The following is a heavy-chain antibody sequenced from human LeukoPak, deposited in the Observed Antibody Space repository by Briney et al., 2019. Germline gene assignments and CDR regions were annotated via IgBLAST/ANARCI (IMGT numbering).Heavy chain of an antibody. CDR1: GGSISSYY. D-gene: IGHD2-21*02. J-gene: IGHJ4*02. V-gene: IGHV4-59*01. Sequence: SETLSLTCTVSGGSISSYYWSWIRQPPGKGLEWIGYIYYSGSTNYNPSLKSRVTISVDTSKNQFSLKLSSVTAADTAVYYCAKGEAYCGGDCYPDWGQGTLVTVSS. CDR3: AKGEAYCGGDCYPD. CDR2: IYYSGST.